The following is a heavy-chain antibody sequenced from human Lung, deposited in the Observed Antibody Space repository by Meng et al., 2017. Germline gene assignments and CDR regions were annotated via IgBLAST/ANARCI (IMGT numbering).Heavy chain of an antibody. CDR1: GGSFSDYY. D-gene: IGHD4-11*01. CDR3: ARGPTTMAHDFDY. V-gene: IGHV4-34*01. Sequence: QVQLQQWGAGLLKPSESLALTWVVLGGSFSDYYWSWIRQPPGKGLEWIGEINHSGSTNYNPSLESRATISVDTSQNNLSLKLSSVTAADSAVYYCARGPTTMAHDFDYWGQGTLVTVSS. CDR2: INHSGST. J-gene: IGHJ4*02.